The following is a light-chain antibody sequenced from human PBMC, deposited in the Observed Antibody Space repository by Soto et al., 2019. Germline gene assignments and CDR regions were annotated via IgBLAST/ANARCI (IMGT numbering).Light chain of an antibody. Sequence: QSALTQPRSVSGSPGQSVTISCTGSSSDVGAYNFASWYQQHPGAAPKLLIHDVNKRPPGVPDRFSASKSGNTASLTISGLQAEDEADYYCCSYAGSSTVVFGGGTKLTVL. CDR2: DVN. J-gene: IGLJ2*01. CDR1: SSDVGAYNF. CDR3: CSYAGSSTVV. V-gene: IGLV2-11*01.